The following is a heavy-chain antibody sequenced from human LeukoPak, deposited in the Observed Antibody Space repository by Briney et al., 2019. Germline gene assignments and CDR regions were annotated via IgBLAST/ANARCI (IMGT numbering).Heavy chain of an antibody. V-gene: IGHV4-59*01. CDR2: IYYSGST. D-gene: IGHD1-1*01. CDR3: ARGRYTFDY. CDR1: GGSISGYY. Sequence: SETLSLTCTVSGGSISGYYWTWIRQPPAKGLEYIGYIYYSGSTNHNPSLKRRVTISVDTSKNQFSLKLSSVTAADTAVYYCARGRYTFDYWGQGTLATVSS. J-gene: IGHJ4*02.